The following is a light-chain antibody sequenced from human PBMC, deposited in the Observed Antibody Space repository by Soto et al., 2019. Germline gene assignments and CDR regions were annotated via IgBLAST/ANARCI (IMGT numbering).Light chain of an antibody. Sequence: EIVFTQSPGTLSLSPGERATLSCRASQSVSSSYLAWYQQKPGQAPRLLLYGASSRVTGIPDRFSGSGSGTDFTLTISRLEPEEFAVYYCQQYGSSRTFGQGTKVEIK. CDR3: QQYGSSRT. V-gene: IGKV3-20*01. CDR1: QSVSSSY. J-gene: IGKJ1*01. CDR2: GAS.